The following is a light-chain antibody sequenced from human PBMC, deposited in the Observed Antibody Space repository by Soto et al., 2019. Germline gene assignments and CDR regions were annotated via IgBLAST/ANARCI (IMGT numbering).Light chain of an antibody. CDR3: QQSYSTPYT. V-gene: IGKV1-39*01. CDR2: AAS. Sequence: DIQMTQSPSSLSVSIGDRVTIPCRASRNITNFVNWYQQKPGKAPKLLIYAASSLQSGVPSRFSGSGSGTDFTLTISNLQPEDFATYCCQQSYSTPYTFGQGTKLEIK. CDR1: RNITNF. J-gene: IGKJ2*01.